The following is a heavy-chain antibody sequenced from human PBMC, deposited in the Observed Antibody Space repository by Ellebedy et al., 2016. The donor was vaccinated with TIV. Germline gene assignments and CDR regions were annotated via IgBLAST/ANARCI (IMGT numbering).Heavy chain of an antibody. V-gene: IGHV5-51*01. CDR3: ASDLSYGDEVRALGAFDI. CDR2: IYPGDSDT. CDR1: GYSFPTYW. D-gene: IGHD4-17*01. J-gene: IGHJ3*02. Sequence: GESLKISCKGSGYSFPTYWIGWVRQMPGKGLEWMGIIYPGDSDTRYSPSFQGQVTISADKSISTAYLQWSSLKASDTAMYYCASDLSYGDEVRALGAFDIWGQGTMVTVSS.